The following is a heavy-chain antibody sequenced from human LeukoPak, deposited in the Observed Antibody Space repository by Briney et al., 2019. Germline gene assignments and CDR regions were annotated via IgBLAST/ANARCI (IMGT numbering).Heavy chain of an antibody. CDR1: GYTFTGYY. Sequence: ASVKVSCKASGYTFTGYYMHWVRQAPGQGLEWMGWINPNSGGTNYAQKFQGRVTMTRDTSISTAYMELSRLRSDDTAVYYCAREGPHYYDSSGYYGPDYWGQGTLVTVSS. D-gene: IGHD3-22*01. CDR2: INPNSGGT. J-gene: IGHJ4*02. CDR3: AREGPHYYDSSGYYGPDY. V-gene: IGHV1-2*02.